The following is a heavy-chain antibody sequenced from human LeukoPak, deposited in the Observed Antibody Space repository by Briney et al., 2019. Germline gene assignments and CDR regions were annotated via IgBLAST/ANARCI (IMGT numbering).Heavy chain of an antibody. D-gene: IGHD1/OR15-1a*01. Sequence: GGSLRLSCAGSGFPFSSHGMNWVRQAPGKGLEWVSGISPGGPTYYADSVKGRFTISRDDSKNTLYLQMKNLRAEDTAVYYCAKGKYGTKNYYYYYMDVWGKGTTVTVSS. CDR3: AKGKYGTKNYYYYYMDV. CDR1: GFPFSSHG. CDR2: ISPGGPT. V-gene: IGHV3-23*01. J-gene: IGHJ6*03.